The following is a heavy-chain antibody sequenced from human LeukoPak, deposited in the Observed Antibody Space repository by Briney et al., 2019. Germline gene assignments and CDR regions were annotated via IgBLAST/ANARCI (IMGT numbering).Heavy chain of an antibody. V-gene: IGHV3-48*01. Sequence: PGGSLRLSCVASGFTFSTYSMNWVRQAPGKGLEWVSYISSSSSTMYYADSVKGRFTISRDNAKNSLYLQMNSLRAEDTAVYYCARVRGGYCSGGSCYSAFDIWGQGTMVTVSS. J-gene: IGHJ3*02. CDR1: GFTFSTYS. D-gene: IGHD2-15*01. CDR2: ISSSSSTM. CDR3: ARVRGGYCSGGSCYSAFDI.